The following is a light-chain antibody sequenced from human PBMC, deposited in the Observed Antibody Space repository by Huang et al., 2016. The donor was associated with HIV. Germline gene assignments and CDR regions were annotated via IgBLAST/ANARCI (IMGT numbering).Light chain of an antibody. J-gene: IGKJ4*01. CDR1: QSVSIY. Sequence: EIVLTQSPATLSLSPGERAPLSCRASQSVSIYLDWYQQKPGQAPRLLIYDASNRATGIPARFSGSGSGTDFTLTISSLEPEDFAVYYCQQRSNWPPLTFGGGTKVEIK. CDR3: QQRSNWPPLT. CDR2: DAS. V-gene: IGKV3-11*01.